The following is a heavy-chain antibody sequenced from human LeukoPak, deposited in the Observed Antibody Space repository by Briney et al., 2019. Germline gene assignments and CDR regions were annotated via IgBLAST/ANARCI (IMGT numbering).Heavy chain of an antibody. CDR2: INHSGST. D-gene: IGHD5-24*01. Sequence: SETLSLTCTVSGASVSTSYWSWIRQPPGKGLEWIGEINHSGSTNYNPSLKSRVTISVDTSKTQFSPKLSSVTAADTAVYYCARSRLHPIIFDYWGQGTLVTVSS. CDR1: GASVSTSY. J-gene: IGHJ4*02. V-gene: IGHV4-34*01. CDR3: ARSRLHPIIFDY.